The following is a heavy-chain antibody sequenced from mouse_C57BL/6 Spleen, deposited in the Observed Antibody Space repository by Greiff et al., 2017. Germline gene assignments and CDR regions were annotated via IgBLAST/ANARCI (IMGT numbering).Heavy chain of an antibody. J-gene: IGHJ3*01. CDR2: IDPENGDT. CDR3: TFYDYNRFAY. Sequence: EVQLQQSGAELVRPGASVKLSCTASGFNIKDDYMHWVKQRPEQGLEWIGWIDPENGDTEYASKFQGKATITADTSSNTAYLQLSSLTSEDTAVYYCTFYDYNRFAYWGQGTLVTVSA. CDR1: GFNIKDDY. V-gene: IGHV14-4*01. D-gene: IGHD2-4*01.